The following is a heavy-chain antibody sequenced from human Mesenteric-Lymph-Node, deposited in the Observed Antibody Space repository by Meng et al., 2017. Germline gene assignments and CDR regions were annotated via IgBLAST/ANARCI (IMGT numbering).Heavy chain of an antibody. Sequence: QVELSESGPGLVKPSKTLYLNSTVFGYSISSGEYFCSWIRQPPGKGLEWIGYMDYRGSTFYNPSLKSRVTISVDTSKNQFSRKLSSVTAAETAVYFCARGELLWDYWGQGTLVTVSS. J-gene: IGHJ4*02. CDR3: ARGELLWDY. CDR2: MDYRGST. V-gene: IGHV4-30-4*01. D-gene: IGHD2-2*01. CDR1: GYSISSGEYF.